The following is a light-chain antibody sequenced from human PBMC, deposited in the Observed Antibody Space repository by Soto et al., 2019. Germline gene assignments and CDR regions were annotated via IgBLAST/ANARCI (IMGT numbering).Light chain of an antibody. CDR1: SSDIGGYNY. J-gene: IGLJ2*01. Sequence: QSVLTQPASVSGSPGQSITISCTGTSSDIGGYNYVSWYQQRPGKAPKLIISEVTNRPSGVSNRFSGSRSANTASLTISGLQAEDEADYYCRSYTSTNTHVFGGGTKLTVL. CDR2: EVT. V-gene: IGLV2-14*01. CDR3: RSYTSTNTHV.